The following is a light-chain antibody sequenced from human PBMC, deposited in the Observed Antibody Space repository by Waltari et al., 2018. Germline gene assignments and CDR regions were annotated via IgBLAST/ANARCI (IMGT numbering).Light chain of an antibody. CDR3: HQRSNWPLT. V-gene: IGKV3-11*01. Sequence: EIVLTQAPATLSVSPGESATLSRTARQSVSTLVWYQQRPGQPPRLVMYDASNRATGIPARFSGSGSGTDFSLTISSLEPEDFAVYYCHQRSNWPLTFGGGTRVEI. CDR2: DAS. J-gene: IGKJ4*01. CDR1: QSVST.